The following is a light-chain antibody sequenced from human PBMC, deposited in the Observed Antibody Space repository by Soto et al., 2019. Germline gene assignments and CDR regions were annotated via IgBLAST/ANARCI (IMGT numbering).Light chain of an antibody. J-gene: IGKJ2*02. CDR1: QSVSSSY. CDR3: QQYGSSVCT. Sequence: EIVLTQSPGTLSLSPGERATLSCRASQSVSSSYLAWYQQKPGQAPRRLIYGASSRATGIPDRFSGSGSGTDFTLTISRLEPEDFAVYYCQQYGSSVCTFGQGTKLEIK. CDR2: GAS. V-gene: IGKV3-20*01.